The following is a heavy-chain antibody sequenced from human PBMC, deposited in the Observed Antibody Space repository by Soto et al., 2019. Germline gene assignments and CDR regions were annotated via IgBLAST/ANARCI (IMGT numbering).Heavy chain of an antibody. V-gene: IGHV3-33*01. D-gene: IGHD2-15*01. Sequence: QVQLVESGGGVVQPGRSLRLSCAASGFRFSRYGIHWVRQAPGKGLEWVAVIWFDGSNKYYADSVKGRFTISRDNSKNTLSLQMNSLRVEDTAVYYCAREYCSSGSCYHDFDFWGQGTLVTVSS. J-gene: IGHJ4*02. CDR1: GFRFSRYG. CDR2: IWFDGSNK. CDR3: AREYCSSGSCYHDFDF.